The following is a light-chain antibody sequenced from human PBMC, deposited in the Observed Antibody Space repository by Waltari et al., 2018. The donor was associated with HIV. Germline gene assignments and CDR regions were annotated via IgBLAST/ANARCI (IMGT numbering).Light chain of an antibody. Sequence: QSALTQPPSASGSPGQSVTIPCTGTSSEIGAYKYVSWYKQHPGKAPKLIISEVSKRPSGVPDRFSGSKSGNTASLTVSGLQAEDEADYYCTSYGGSNNVLFGGGTKLTVL. CDR2: EVS. J-gene: IGLJ2*01. V-gene: IGLV2-8*01. CDR3: TSYGGSNNVL. CDR1: SSEIGAYKY.